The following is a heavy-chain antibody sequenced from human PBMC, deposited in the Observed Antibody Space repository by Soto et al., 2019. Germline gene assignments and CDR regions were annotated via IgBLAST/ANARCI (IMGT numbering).Heavy chain of an antibody. CDR1: GGTFSNSA. V-gene: IGHV1-69*13. Sequence: SVKVSCKASGGTFSNSAVIWVRQAPGQGFEWMGGIIPIFGTVNYAQNFQGRVTITADESTSTAYMELSSLRSDDTAVYFCARDFSPAGSFETSGYPYWGQGTLVTVSS. J-gene: IGHJ4*02. D-gene: IGHD3-22*01. CDR3: ARDFSPAGSFETSGYPY. CDR2: IIPIFGTV.